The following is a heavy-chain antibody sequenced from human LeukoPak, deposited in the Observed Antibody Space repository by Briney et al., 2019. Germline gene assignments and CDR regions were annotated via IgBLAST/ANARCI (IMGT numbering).Heavy chain of an antibody. J-gene: IGHJ6*04. CDR3: AELGSTMIGGV. V-gene: IGHV3-48*04. D-gene: IGHD3-10*02. Sequence: PGGSLRLSCAASGFTFSSYWMNWVRQAPGQGLEWVSYISSSGSTIYYADSVKGRFTISRDNAKNSLYLQMNSLRAEDTAVYYCAELGSTMIGGVWGKGTTVTISS. CDR2: ISSSGSTI. CDR1: GFTFSSYW.